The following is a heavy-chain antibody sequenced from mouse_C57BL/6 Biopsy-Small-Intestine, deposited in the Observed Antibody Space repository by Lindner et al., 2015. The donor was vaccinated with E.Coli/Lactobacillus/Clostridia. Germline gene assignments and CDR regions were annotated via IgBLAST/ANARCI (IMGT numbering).Heavy chain of an antibody. Sequence: VQLQESGPGLVNPSQSLSLTCSVTGFSINSGYYWNWIRQSPGNTLEWMGYISYDGSNNYNPSLKNRISITRDTSKNQFFLRLNSVTTEDTATYYCTRDLRSNYFDYWGQGTTLTVSS. V-gene: IGHV3-6*01. J-gene: IGHJ2*01. CDR1: GFSINSGYY. CDR2: ISYDGSN. CDR3: TRDLRSNYFDY.